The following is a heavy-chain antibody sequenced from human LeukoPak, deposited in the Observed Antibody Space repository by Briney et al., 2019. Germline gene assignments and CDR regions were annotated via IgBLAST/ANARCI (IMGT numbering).Heavy chain of an antibody. J-gene: IGHJ4*02. CDR2: ISYDGSNK. CDR1: GFTFSSYA. V-gene: IGHV3-30*04. D-gene: IGHD3-3*01. Sequence: GGSLRLSCAASGFTFSSYAMHWVRQAPGKGLEWVAVISYDGSNKYYADSVKGRFTISRDNSKNTLYLQMNSLRAEDTAVYYCAKTSTYYDFWSGYGYFDYWGQGTLVTVSS. CDR3: AKTSTYYDFWSGYGYFDY.